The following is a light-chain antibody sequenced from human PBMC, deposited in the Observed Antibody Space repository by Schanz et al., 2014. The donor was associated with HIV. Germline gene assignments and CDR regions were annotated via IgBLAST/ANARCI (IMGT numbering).Light chain of an antibody. Sequence: QSALTQPASVSGSPGQSITISCTGTRNDVGTYNLVSWYQQHPGKAPQLMIYEVTKRPSGVSDRFSGSKSDNTASLTISGLQADDEADYYCNSFTTSNTCVFGGGTKLTVL. V-gene: IGLV2-14*02. CDR1: RNDVGTYNL. J-gene: IGLJ3*02. CDR2: EVT. CDR3: NSFTTSNTCV.